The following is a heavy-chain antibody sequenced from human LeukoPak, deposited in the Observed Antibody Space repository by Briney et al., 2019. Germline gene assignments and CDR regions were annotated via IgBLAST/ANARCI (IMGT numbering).Heavy chain of an antibody. V-gene: IGHV4-34*01. CDR1: GGSFSGYH. CDR3: ARGPHQQWPPMQY. Sequence: SETLSLTCAVYGGSFSGYHWSWIRQPPGKGLDWIGEIHYDGTTSYNPSLKNRVTIAVDMSKSQFSVTLTSVTAADTGVYFCARGPHQQWPPMQYWGQGSLVTVSS. D-gene: IGHD6-19*01. J-gene: IGHJ4*02. CDR2: IHYDGTT.